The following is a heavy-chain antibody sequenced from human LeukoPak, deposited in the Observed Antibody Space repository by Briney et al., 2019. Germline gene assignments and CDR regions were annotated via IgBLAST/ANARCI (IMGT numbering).Heavy chain of an antibody. CDR3: ARDGVGGHFGY. D-gene: IGHD2-15*01. CDR1: GFTFSSNY. Sequence: GGSLRLSCAASGFTFSSNYMSWVRQAPGKGLEWVPVIYSGGSTYYADSVKGRFTISRDNSKNTLYLQMNSLRAEDTAVYYCARDGVGGHFGYWGQGTLVTVSS. J-gene: IGHJ4*02. CDR2: IYSGGST. V-gene: IGHV3-66*02.